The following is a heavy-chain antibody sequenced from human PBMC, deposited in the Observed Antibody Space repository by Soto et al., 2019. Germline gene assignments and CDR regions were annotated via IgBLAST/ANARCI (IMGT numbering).Heavy chain of an antibody. CDR3: SRPLSSGYSYET. V-gene: IGHV4-39*01. D-gene: IGHD5-18*01. CDR2: VYYSGNT. CDR1: GDSIGSSTYY. Sequence: PSETLSLTCTVSGDSIGSSTYYWGWIRQPPGKGLEWVGSVYYSGNTYYNPSLKSRVTISVDTSKNQFSLKLNSVTAADTAVYYCSRPLSSGYSYETWGQGTLVTVSS. J-gene: IGHJ5*02.